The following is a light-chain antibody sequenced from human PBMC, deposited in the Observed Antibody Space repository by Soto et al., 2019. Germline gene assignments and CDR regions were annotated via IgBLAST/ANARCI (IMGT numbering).Light chain of an antibody. J-gene: IGKJ1*01. Sequence: DIQMTQSPSTLSASVGDRVTITCRASQSISSWLAWYQQKPGKARKLLIYDASSLESGVPSRFSGSGSGTEFTPTISSLQPDDCATYYCQQYNSYCTFGQGTQVEIK. CDR1: QSISSW. CDR2: DAS. CDR3: QQYNSYCT. V-gene: IGKV1-5*01.